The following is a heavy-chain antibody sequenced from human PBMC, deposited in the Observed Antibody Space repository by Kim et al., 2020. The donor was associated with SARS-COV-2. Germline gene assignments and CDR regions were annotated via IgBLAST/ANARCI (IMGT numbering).Heavy chain of an antibody. CDR3: ARRFNGSGAFDI. V-gene: IGHV5-10-1*01. D-gene: IGHD3-10*01. Sequence: NYSPSFQGHVTISAGKSISTAYLQWSSLKASDTAMYYCARRFNGSGAFDIWGQGTMVTVSS. J-gene: IGHJ3*02.